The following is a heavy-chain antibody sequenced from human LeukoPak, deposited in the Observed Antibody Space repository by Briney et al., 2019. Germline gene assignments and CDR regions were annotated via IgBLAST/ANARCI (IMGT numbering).Heavy chain of an antibody. Sequence: GGPLRLSCAASGFTFSSYGMHWVRQAPGKGLEWVAFIRYDGSNKYYADSVKGRFTISRDNSKNTLYLQMNSLRAEDTAVYYCAKDLGLIAAAYYFDYWGQGTLVTVSS. V-gene: IGHV3-30*02. D-gene: IGHD6-13*01. J-gene: IGHJ4*02. CDR1: GFTFSSYG. CDR3: AKDLGLIAAAYYFDY. CDR2: IRYDGSNK.